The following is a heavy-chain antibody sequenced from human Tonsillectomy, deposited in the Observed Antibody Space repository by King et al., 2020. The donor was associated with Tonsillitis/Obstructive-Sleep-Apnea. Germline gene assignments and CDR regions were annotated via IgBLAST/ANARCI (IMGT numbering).Heavy chain of an antibody. J-gene: IGHJ4*02. CDR2: IYYSGST. CDR1: GGSISSSSYY. V-gene: IGHV4-39*01. D-gene: IGHD6-19*01. CDR3: ARTKYSSGWYIDY. Sequence: LQLQESGPGLVKPSETLSLTCTVSGGSISSSSYYWGWIRQPPGKGLEWIGSIYYSGSTYYNPSLKSRVTISVDTSENQFSLKLSSVTAADTAVYYCARTKYSSGWYIDYWGQGTLVTVSS.